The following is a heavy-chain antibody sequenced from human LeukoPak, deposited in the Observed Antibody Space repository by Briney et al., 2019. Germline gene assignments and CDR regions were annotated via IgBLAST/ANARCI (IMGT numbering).Heavy chain of an antibody. CDR3: ARRQGSSSYIDY. V-gene: IGHV4-39*01. J-gene: IGHJ4*02. CDR2: IFYSGST. D-gene: IGHD6-13*01. CDR1: GGSISSSSHY. Sequence: PSETLSLTCTVSGGSISSSSHYWVWIRQPSGKGLEWIGNIFYSGSTYYNPSLKSRVTISVDMSKNQFSLKLSSVTAADTAVYYCARRQGSSSYIDYWGQGTLVTVSS.